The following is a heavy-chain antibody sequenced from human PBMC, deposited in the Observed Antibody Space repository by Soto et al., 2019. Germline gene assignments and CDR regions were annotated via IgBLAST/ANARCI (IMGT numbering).Heavy chain of an antibody. CDR3: ARDPGEYGSGSYSDKMWFDP. V-gene: IGHV4-31*11. J-gene: IGHJ5*02. CDR2: TYYSGST. CDR1: GGSISSSNW. D-gene: IGHD3-10*01. Sequence: SETLSLTCAVPGGSISSSNWWSWIRQHPGKGLEWIGYTYYSGSTYYNPSLKSRVTISVDTSKNQFSLKLSSVTAADTAVYYCARDPGEYGSGSYSDKMWFDPWGQGTLVTVSS.